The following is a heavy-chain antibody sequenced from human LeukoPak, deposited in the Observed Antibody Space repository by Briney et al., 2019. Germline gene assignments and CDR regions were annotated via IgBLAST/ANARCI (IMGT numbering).Heavy chain of an antibody. Sequence: PGGSLRLSCAASGFTFSSYGMHWVRQAPGKGLEWVAFIRYDGSNKYYADSVKGRFTISRDNSKNTLYLQMNSLIAEDTAVYYCAKDGITIFGVVVPFDYWGQGTLVTVSS. V-gene: IGHV3-30*02. CDR3: AKDGITIFGVVVPFDY. D-gene: IGHD3-3*01. CDR2: IRYDGSNK. J-gene: IGHJ4*02. CDR1: GFTFSSYG.